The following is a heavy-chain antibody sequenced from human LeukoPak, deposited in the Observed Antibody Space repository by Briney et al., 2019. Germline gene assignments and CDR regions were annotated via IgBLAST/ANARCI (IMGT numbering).Heavy chain of an antibody. D-gene: IGHD1-26*01. CDR2: INPNSGGT. Sequence: ASVKVSCKASGYTFTGYYMYWVRQAPGQGLEWMGWINPNSGGTNYAQKFQGRVTMTTDTSTSTAYMELRNLRSDDTAVYYCARGGRWELPRPYAFDIWGQGTMVTVSS. J-gene: IGHJ3*02. CDR1: GYTFTGYY. CDR3: ARGGRWELPRPYAFDI. V-gene: IGHV1-2*02.